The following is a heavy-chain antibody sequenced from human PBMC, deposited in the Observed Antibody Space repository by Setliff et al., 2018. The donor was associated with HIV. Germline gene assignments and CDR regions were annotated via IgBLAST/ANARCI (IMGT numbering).Heavy chain of an antibody. CDR3: ARLNVEMFVVMAATPGWFGP. J-gene: IGHJ5*02. V-gene: IGHV4-31*03. Sequence: PSETLSLTCTVSGDSISSDAYYWSWIRQHPEKGLEWVGYISYSGGSYYNPSLKSRISISMDTSKNQFSLKLKSVTAADTAVYYCARLNVEMFVVMAATPGWFGPLGQGILVTVSS. CDR2: ISYSGGS. CDR1: GDSISSDAYY. D-gene: IGHD2-15*01.